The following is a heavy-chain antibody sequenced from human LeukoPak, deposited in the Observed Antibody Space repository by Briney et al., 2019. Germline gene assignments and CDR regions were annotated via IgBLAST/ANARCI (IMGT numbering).Heavy chain of an antibody. Sequence: PSDTLSLTCTVSGASISSYYWSWIRQPAGKGLEWIGRVYTSGSTSYNPSLRSRVTISIDTSKNQFSLQVSSVTAADTAVYYCARHKVRDYMDVWGKGTTVTISS. CDR2: VYTSGST. J-gene: IGHJ6*03. V-gene: IGHV4-4*07. CDR1: GASISSYY. CDR3: ARHKVRDYMDV. D-gene: IGHD3-22*01.